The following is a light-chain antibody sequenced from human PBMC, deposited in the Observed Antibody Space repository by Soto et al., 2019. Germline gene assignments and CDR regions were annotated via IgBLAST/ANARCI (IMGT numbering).Light chain of an antibody. Sequence: QLVVTQSPSASASLGASVKLTCTLSSGHSSYAIAWHQQQPEKGPRYLMKLNNDGSHSKGDEIPDRFSGSSSGAERYLTISSLQSEDEADYYCQTWGTGIRVFGGGTKVTVL. V-gene: IGLV4-69*01. J-gene: IGLJ2*01. CDR2: LNNDGSH. CDR3: QTWGTGIRV. CDR1: SGHSSYA.